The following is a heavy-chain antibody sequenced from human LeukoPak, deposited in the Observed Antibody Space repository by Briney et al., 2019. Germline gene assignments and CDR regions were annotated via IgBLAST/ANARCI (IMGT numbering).Heavy chain of an antibody. D-gene: IGHD6-13*01. CDR1: GYTFTGYY. J-gene: IGHJ6*02. CDR2: INPNSGGT. Sequence: ASVKVSCKASGYTFTGYYMHWVRQAPGQGLEWMGWINPNSGGTKYAQKFQGRVTMTRDTSISTAYMELSRLRSDDTAVYYCARDGAAAGAYYYYGMDVWGQGTTVTVSS. V-gene: IGHV1-2*02. CDR3: ARDGAAAGAYYYYGMDV.